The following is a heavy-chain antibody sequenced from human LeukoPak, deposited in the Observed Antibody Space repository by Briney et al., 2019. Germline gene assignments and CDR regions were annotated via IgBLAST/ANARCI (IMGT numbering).Heavy chain of an antibody. Sequence: GGSLRLSCAASGFTLSSNYMSWVRQAPGKGLEWVSVIYSGGSTYYADSVKGRFTISRDNSKNTLYLQMNSLRAEDTAVYYCAKQTTTRSPIDYWGQGTLVTVSS. V-gene: IGHV3-53*01. J-gene: IGHJ4*02. CDR2: IYSGGST. CDR3: AKQTTTRSPIDY. D-gene: IGHD1-14*01. CDR1: GFTLSSNY.